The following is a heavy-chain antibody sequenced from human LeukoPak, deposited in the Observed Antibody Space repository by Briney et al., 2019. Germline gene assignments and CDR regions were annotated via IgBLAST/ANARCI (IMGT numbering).Heavy chain of an antibody. CDR2: ISYDGSNK. J-gene: IGHJ6*02. CDR3: AREYYDFWSGYYTYYYYGMDV. CDR1: GFTFSSYA. V-gene: IGHV3-30-3*01. D-gene: IGHD3-3*01. Sequence: PGGSLRLSCAASGFTFSSYAMHWVRQAPGKGLEWVAVISYDGSNKYYADSVKGRFTISRDNSKNTLYLQMNSLRAEDTAVYYCAREYYDFWSGYYTYYYYGMDVRGQGTTVTVSS.